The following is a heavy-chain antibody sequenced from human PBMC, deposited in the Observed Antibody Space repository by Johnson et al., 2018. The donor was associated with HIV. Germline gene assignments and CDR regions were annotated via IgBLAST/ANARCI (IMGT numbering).Heavy chain of an antibody. Sequence: QVQLVESGGGLVQPGGSRRLSCAASGFTFSSHAMHWVRQAPGKGLEWVAVISYDGSNKYYADSVKGRFTISRDNSTNTLYLQMNSLRAEDTAVYYCARSVPNDAFDIWGQGTMVTVSS. J-gene: IGHJ3*02. CDR2: ISYDGSNK. V-gene: IGHV3-30-3*01. CDR3: ARSVPNDAFDI. CDR1: GFTFSSHA.